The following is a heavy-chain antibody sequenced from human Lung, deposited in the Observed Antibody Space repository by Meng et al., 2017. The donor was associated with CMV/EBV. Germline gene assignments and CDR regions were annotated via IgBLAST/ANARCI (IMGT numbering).Heavy chain of an antibody. J-gene: IGHJ4*02. D-gene: IGHD6-19*01. V-gene: IGHV3-30-3*01. CDR3: ARGQWHSLDY. CDR2: ISYDGSNK. CDR1: GFTFSSYA. Sequence: GQLVESWGGVVQPGRSMRLSCAAAGFTFSSYAMHWVRQAPGKGLEWVAVISYDGSNKYYADSVKGRFTISRDNSKNTLYLQMNSLRAEDTAVYYCARGQWHSLDYWGQGTLVTVSS.